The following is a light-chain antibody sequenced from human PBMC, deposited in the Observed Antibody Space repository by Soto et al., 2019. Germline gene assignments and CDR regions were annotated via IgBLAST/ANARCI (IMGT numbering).Light chain of an antibody. Sequence: QSVLTQPPSVSAAPGQKVTISCSGSSSNVGNNYVSWYQQLPGTAPKLLIYENNKRPPGIPDRFSGSKSGTSATLGITGLQTGDEADYYCGTWDSSLSAFVVFGGGTQLTVL. CDR1: SSNVGNNY. CDR3: GTWDSSLSAFVV. V-gene: IGLV1-51*02. J-gene: IGLJ2*01. CDR2: ENN.